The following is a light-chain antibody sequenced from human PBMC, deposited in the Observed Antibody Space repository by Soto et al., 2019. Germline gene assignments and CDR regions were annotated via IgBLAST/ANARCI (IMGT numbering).Light chain of an antibody. CDR1: QTMSSNY. CDR3: QQYGSSRT. V-gene: IGKV3-20*01. J-gene: IGKJ1*01. CDR2: GGS. Sequence: EIVLTQSPGTLSLSPGEGATLSCRASQTMSSNYLAWYQQKPGQPPRLLIYGGSSRAAGIPDRFSGSGSGTDFTLTISRLEPGDFAVYYCQQYGSSRTFGQGTKVEVK.